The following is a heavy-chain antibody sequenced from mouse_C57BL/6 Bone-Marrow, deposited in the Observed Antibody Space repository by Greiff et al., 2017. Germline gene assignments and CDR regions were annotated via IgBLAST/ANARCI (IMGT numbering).Heavy chain of an antibody. CDR3: ASDLLVAY. CDR2: IDPDDGET. V-gene: IGHV14-2*01. J-gene: IGHJ3*01. CDR1: GFTFTGYY. Sequence: VQLQQSGAELVKPGASVTLSCTASGFTFTGYYMHWVKQRPGQGLEWIGRIDPDDGETNYAAKFQGKATITDDTSSNTAYLQLSGLTCEDTAVYYCASDLLVAYWGQGALVTVSA. D-gene: IGHD2-1*01.